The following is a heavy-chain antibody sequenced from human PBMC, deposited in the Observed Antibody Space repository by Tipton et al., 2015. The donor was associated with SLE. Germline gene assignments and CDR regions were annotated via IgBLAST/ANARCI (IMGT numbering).Heavy chain of an antibody. V-gene: IGHV3-30-3*01. CDR2: ISYDGSNK. D-gene: IGHD4-11*01. J-gene: IGHJ3*02. Sequence: RSLRLSCAASGFTFSSYAMHWVRQAPGKGLEWVAVISYDGSNKYYADSVKGRFTISRDNSKNTLYLQMNSLRAEDTAVYYCAGAVFASNYANDAFDIWGQGTMVTVSS. CDR1: GFTFSSYA. CDR3: AGAVFASNYANDAFDI.